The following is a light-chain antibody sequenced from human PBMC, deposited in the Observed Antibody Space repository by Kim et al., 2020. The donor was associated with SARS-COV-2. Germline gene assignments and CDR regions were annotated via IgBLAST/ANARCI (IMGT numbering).Light chain of an antibody. V-gene: IGLV4-60*03. CDR2: VEGSGSY. CDR1: SGHTSYI. J-gene: IGLJ3*02. CDR3: ETWDSNTWV. Sequence: QLVLTQSSSASASLGSSVRLTCTLSSGHTSYIIAWHQQQPGKAPRYLMKVEGSGSYNKGGGVPDRFSGSSSGADRYLTISNLQSEDEADYYCETWDSNTWVFGGGTKLTVL.